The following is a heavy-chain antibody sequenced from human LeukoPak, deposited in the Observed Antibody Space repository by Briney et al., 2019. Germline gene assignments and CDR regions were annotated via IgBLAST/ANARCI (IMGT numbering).Heavy chain of an antibody. J-gene: IGHJ3*02. CDR1: GFTFSSYA. CDR3: ARDGLWFGAIGYAFDI. Sequence: QTGGSLRLSCAASGFTFSSYAMSWVRQAPGKGLEWVSAISGSGGSTYYADSVKGRFTISRDNSKNTLYLQMNSLRAEDTAVYYCARDGLWFGAIGYAFDIWGQGTMVTVSS. D-gene: IGHD3-10*01. V-gene: IGHV3-23*01. CDR2: ISGSGGST.